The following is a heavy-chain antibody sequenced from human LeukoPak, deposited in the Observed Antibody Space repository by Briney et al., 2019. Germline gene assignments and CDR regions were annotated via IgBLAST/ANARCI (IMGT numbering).Heavy chain of an antibody. J-gene: IGHJ6*02. CDR1: GGSFSGYY. D-gene: IGHD6-13*01. Sequence: SETLSLTCAVYGGSFSGYYWSWIRQPPGKGLEWIGEINHSGSTNYNPSLKSRVTISVDTSKNQFSLKLSSVTAADTAVYYCARGNPGIAAGKDYCGMDVWGQGTTVTVSS. CDR3: ARGNPGIAAGKDYCGMDV. V-gene: IGHV4-34*01. CDR2: INHSGST.